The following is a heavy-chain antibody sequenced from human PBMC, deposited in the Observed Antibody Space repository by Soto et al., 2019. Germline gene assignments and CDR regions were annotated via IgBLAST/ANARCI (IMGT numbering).Heavy chain of an antibody. CDR3: ATQPENYDFWSGYQDLPLHVDV. Sequence: QVQLVESGGGLVKPGGSLRLSCAASGFTFSDYYMSWIRQAPGKGLEWVSYISSSGSTIYYADSVKGRFTISRDNAKNSLYLQMNSLRAEDTAVYYCATQPENYDFWSGYQDLPLHVDVWGKGTTVTVSS. D-gene: IGHD3-3*01. CDR1: GFTFSDYY. CDR2: ISSSGSTI. J-gene: IGHJ6*04. V-gene: IGHV3-11*01.